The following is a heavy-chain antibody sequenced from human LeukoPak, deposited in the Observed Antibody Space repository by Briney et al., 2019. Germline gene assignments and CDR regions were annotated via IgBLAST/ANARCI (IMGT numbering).Heavy chain of an antibody. CDR2: IYYNGNT. D-gene: IGHD7-27*01. V-gene: IGHV4-59*01. J-gene: IGHJ5*02. CDR1: GGSIRSYY. CDR3: AGGHARWGSGWFDP. Sequence: PSETLSLTCTVSGGSIRSYYWTWIRQPPGKGLEWIGYIYYNGNTKYNPSLKSRVTISIDTSKNQFSLKLSSVTAADTAVYYCAGGHARWGSGWFDPSGQGTLFTVSS.